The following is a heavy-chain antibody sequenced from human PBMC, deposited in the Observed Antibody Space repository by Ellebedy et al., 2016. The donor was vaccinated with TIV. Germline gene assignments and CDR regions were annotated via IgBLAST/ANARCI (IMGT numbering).Heavy chain of an antibody. CDR3: ARRYYGSGSYKLFDY. Sequence: GESLKISXAASGFTFSSYWMSWVRQAPGKGLEWVANIKQDGSEKYYVDSVKGRFTISRDNAKNSLYLQMNSLRAEDTAVYYCARRYYGSGSYKLFDYWGQGTLVTVSS. J-gene: IGHJ4*02. D-gene: IGHD3-10*01. V-gene: IGHV3-7*01. CDR1: GFTFSSYW. CDR2: IKQDGSEK.